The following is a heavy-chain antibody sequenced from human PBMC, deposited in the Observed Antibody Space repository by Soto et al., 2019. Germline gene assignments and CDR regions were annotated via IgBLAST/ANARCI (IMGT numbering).Heavy chain of an antibody. CDR1: AYTFTNYY. CDR2: VNPSGEIT. V-gene: IGHV1-46*01. CDR3: AADVHSYGFYGMDV. Sequence: ASVKVSCKSSAYTFTNYYIHWVRQAPGQGLEWMGIVNPSGEITRFAQKFQGRVTMTRDMSTSTVYMELSSLRSQDTAVYYCAADVHSYGFYGMDVWGQGTTVTVSS. J-gene: IGHJ6*02. D-gene: IGHD5-18*01.